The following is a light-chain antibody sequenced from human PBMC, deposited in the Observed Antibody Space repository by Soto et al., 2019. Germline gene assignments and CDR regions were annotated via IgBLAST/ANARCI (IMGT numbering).Light chain of an antibody. CDR1: QSISSW. CDR2: DAS. V-gene: IGKV1-5*01. Sequence: DIQMTPSPSTLSASVGDRVTITCRASQSISSWLAWYQQKPGKAPKLLIYDASRLESGVPSRFSGSGSGTEFTLTISSLQPDDFATYYCQEYNSYLYTFGQGTKLEIK. CDR3: QEYNSYLYT. J-gene: IGKJ2*01.